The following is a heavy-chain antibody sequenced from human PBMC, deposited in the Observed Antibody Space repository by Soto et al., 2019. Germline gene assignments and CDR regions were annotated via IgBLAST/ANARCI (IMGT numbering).Heavy chain of an antibody. D-gene: IGHD3-22*01. CDR3: ARVPSRGYYYDSSGYYAC. V-gene: IGHV1-8*01. CDR2: MNPNSGNT. J-gene: IGHJ4*02. CDR1: GYTFTSYD. Sequence: GASVKVSCKASGYTFTSYDINWVRQATGQGLEWMGWMNPNSGNTGYAQKFQGRVTMTRNTSISTAYMELSSLRSEDTAVYYCARVPSRGYYYDSSGYYACWGQGTPVTVYS.